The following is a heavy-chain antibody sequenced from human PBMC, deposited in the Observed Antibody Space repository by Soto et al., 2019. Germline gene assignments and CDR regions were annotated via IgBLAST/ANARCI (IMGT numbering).Heavy chain of an antibody. CDR2: IYPGDSDT. CDR1: GYSFTSYW. Sequence: GESLKISCKGSGYSFTSYWIGWVRQMPGKGLEWMGIIYPGDSDTRYSPSFQGQVTISADKSISTAYLQWSSLKASDTAMYYCASAMYYYGSGSYPRYDYWGQGTLVTVSS. J-gene: IGHJ4*02. V-gene: IGHV5-51*01. D-gene: IGHD3-10*01. CDR3: ASAMYYYGSGSYPRYDY.